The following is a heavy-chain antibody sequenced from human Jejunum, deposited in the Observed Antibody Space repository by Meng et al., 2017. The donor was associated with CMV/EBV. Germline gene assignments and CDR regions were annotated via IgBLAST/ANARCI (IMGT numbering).Heavy chain of an antibody. J-gene: IGHJ5*02. CDR1: GYTFSTYT. Sequence: QVQLVQSGSELKKPGASVKVACKASGYTFSTYTINWVRQAHGRGLEWMGWISTNTGTPTYTQGFTGRFVFSLDTSVSTAYQQISSLKAEDIAVYYCARGGNFDPWGQGTLVTVSS. CDR3: ARGGNFDP. CDR2: ISTNTGTP. D-gene: IGHD2/OR15-2a*01. V-gene: IGHV7-4-1*02.